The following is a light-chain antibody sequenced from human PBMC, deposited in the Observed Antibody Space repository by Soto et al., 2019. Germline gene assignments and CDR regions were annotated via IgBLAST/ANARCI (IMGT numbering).Light chain of an antibody. Sequence: QSALTQPPSASGSPGQSVTISCTGTISDVGGYNYVSWYQQHPGKAPELMIYEVNKRPSGVPDRFSGSKSGNTASLTVSGLQAGDEADYYCSSYAGSNIVLFGGGTKLTVL. CDR3: SSYAGSNIVL. J-gene: IGLJ2*01. V-gene: IGLV2-8*01. CDR1: ISDVGGYNY. CDR2: EVN.